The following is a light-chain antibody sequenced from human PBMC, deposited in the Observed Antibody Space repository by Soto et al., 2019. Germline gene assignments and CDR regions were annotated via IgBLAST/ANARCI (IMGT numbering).Light chain of an antibody. V-gene: IGLV2-23*03. J-gene: IGLJ1*01. CDR2: EGS. CDR3: CSYAGSSTFKV. Sequence: QSLLTQPSSLSGSPGQSITISCTGTISDVGSYNLVSWYQQHPGKAPKLMIYEGSKRPSGVSNRFSGSKSGNTASLTISGLQAEDEADYYCCSYAGSSTFKVFRTGTKVNVL. CDR1: ISDVGSYNL.